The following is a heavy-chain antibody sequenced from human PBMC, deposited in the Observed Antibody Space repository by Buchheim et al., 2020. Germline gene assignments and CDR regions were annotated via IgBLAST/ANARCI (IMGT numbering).Heavy chain of an antibody. CDR1: GFTFSNYG. V-gene: IGHV3-30*18. Sequence: QVHLVESGGGLVQPGDSLRLSCGASGFTFSNYGIHWLRKAPGKGLEWVAAIADDGCAIVYADSVKGRFTLSRDNSKNMVYLQMNSLRPDDSALYFCAKEGRFTEWYYDNWGQGTL. CDR2: IADDGCAI. CDR3: AKEGRFTEWYYDN. J-gene: IGHJ4*02. D-gene: IGHD3-3*01.